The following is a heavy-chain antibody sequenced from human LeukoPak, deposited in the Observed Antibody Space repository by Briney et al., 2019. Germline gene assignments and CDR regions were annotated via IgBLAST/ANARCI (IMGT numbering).Heavy chain of an antibody. J-gene: IGHJ3*02. V-gene: IGHV1-46*01. CDR2: INPSGGST. CDR1: GYTFTSYY. CDR3: ARVTGGTGYSYGYGAFDI. D-gene: IGHD5-18*01. Sequence: ASVKVSCKASGYTFTSYYMHWVRQAPGQGLEWMGIINPSGGSTSYAQKFQGRVTMTRDMSTSTVYMELRSLRSDDTAVYYCARVTGGTGYSYGYGAFDIWGQGTMVTVSS.